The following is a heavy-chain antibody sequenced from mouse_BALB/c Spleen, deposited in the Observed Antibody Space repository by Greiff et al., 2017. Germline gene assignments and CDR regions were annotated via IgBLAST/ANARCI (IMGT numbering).Heavy chain of an antibody. CDR1: GYTFTSYW. CDR3: ARWHSVTTEEDLDY. D-gene: IGHD2-3*01. J-gene: IGHJ2*01. V-gene: IGHV1-87*01. CDR2: IYPGDGDT. Sequence: VQLQQSGAELVRPGASVKLSCKASGYTFTSYWMQWVKQRPGQGLEWIGAIYPGDGDTRYTQQFKGKATLTADKSSSTAYMQLSSLTSEDSAVYYCARWHSVTTEEDLDYWGQGTTLTVSS.